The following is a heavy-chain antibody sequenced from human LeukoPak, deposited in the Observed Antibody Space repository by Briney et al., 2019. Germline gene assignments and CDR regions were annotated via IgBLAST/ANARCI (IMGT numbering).Heavy chain of an antibody. J-gene: IGHJ4*02. V-gene: IGHV3-23*01. CDR3: AKGRGVGIRDPYDY. Sequence: GGSLRLSCAASGFTFSTYAMNWVRQAPGKGPEWVSAISGSGGSTYYADSVRGRFTISRDNSKNTLYLRMNSLRAEDTAVYYCAKGRGVGIRDPYDYWGQGTLVTVS. D-gene: IGHD3-10*01. CDR1: GFTFSTYA. CDR2: ISGSGGST.